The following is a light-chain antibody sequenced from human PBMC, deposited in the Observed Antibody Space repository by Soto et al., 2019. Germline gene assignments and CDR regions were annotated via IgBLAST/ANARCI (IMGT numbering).Light chain of an antibody. CDR3: QQSYSRPWT. CDR2: GTS. V-gene: IGKV1-39*01. CDR1: QTIGNY. Sequence: DIQMTQSPSSLSASVGDRVTITCRASQTIGNYLNWYQQKPETAPKLLIYGTSTLQSGLPSRFSGGGSGTDFTLTISRLQPEDFATYYCQQSYSRPWTFGRGTKGEIK. J-gene: IGKJ1*01.